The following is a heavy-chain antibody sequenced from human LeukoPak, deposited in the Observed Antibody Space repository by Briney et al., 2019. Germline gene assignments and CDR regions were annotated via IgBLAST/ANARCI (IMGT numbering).Heavy chain of an antibody. D-gene: IGHD6-19*01. CDR3: ARLVSSGWQTYYYYGMDV. Sequence: GGSLRLSCAASGFTFSSYVMPWVRQAPGKGLEWVAVIWYDGSNKYYADSVKGRFTISRDNSKNTLYLQMNSLRAEDTAVYYCARLVSSGWQTYYYYGMDVGAKGTTVTAPS. CDR1: GFTFSSYV. V-gene: IGHV3-33*01. CDR2: IWYDGSNK. J-gene: IGHJ6*04.